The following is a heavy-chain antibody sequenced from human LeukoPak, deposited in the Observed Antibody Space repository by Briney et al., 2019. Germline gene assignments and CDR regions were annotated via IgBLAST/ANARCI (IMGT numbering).Heavy chain of an antibody. CDR3: ARDQEWGVLHFDY. V-gene: IGHV3-48*03. Sequence: PGGSLRLSCAASGFTFSSYEMNWVRQAPGKGLEWVSYISSSGSTIYYADSVKGRFTISRDNAKNSLYLQMNSLRAEDTAVYYCARDQEWGVLHFDYWGQGTLVTVSS. CDR1: GFTFSSYE. D-gene: IGHD3-3*01. J-gene: IGHJ4*02. CDR2: ISSSGSTI.